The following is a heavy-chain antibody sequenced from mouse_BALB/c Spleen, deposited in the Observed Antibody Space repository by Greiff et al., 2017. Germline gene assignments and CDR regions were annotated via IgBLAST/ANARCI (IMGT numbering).Heavy chain of an antibody. CDR1: GYTFTSYW. J-gene: IGHJ3*01. CDR3: TRGGANWDAFAY. V-gene: IGHV1S22*01. CDR2: VYPGSGST. D-gene: IGHD4-1*01. Sequence: LQQPGSELVRPGASVKLSCKASGYTFTSYWMPWVKQRHGQGLEWIGNVYPGSGSTNYDEKFKSKGTLTVDTSSSTAYMNLSSLTSEDSAVYYSTRGGANWDAFAYWGQGTLVTVSA.